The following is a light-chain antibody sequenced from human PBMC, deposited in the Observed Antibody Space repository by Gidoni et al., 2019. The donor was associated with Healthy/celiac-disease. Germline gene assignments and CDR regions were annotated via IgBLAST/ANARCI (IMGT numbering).Light chain of an antibody. V-gene: IGKV3-15*01. CDR1: QSVSSN. J-gene: IGKJ5*01. Sequence: EIVMTQSPATLSVSPGERATLSCRASQSVSSNLAWYQQKPGQAPRLLIYGASTRATGIPARFSGSGSGTEFTLTISSLQSEDFAVYYCQQYNNWPPPFXQXTRLXIK. CDR3: QQYNNWPPP. CDR2: GAS.